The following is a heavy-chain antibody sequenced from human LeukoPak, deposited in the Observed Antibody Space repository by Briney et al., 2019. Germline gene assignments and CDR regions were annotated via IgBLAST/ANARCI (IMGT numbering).Heavy chain of an antibody. J-gene: IGHJ4*02. CDR3: ARQVPGRGVIVGATRPYYFDY. CDR1: GGSISSYY. D-gene: IGHD1-26*01. Sequence: ETLSLTCTVSGGSISSYYWSWIRQPPGKGVEGIGYIYYSGSTNYNPSLKSRVTISVDTSKNQFSLKLSSVTAADTAVYYCARQVPGRGVIVGATRPYYFDYWGQGTLVTVSS. V-gene: IGHV4-59*08. CDR2: IYYSGST.